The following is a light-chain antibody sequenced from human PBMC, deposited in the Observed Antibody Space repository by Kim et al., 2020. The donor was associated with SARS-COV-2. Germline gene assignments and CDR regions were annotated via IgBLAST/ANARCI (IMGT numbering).Light chain of an antibody. J-gene: IGLJ3*02. CDR3: QSADTSGTWV. CDR2: KDS. Sequence: VSPGQTARITCFGDALPQQYAYWYQQKPGQAPVLVIYKDSERPSGIPERLSGSSSGTTVTLTISGVQAEDAADYYCQSADTSGTWVFGGGTQLTVL. V-gene: IGLV3-25*03. CDR1: ALPQQY.